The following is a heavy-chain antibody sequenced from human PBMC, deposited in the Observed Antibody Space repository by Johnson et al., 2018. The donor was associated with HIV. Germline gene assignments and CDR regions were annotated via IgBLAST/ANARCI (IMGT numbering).Heavy chain of an antibody. Sequence: VQLVESGGGLVQPGGSLRLSCAASGFTFSSYDMHWVRQATGKGLEWVSAIGTAGDTYYPGSMKGRFTISRENAKNSLYLQMNSLRAGDTAVYYGARDNGEGAFDIWGQGTMVTVSS. CDR3: ARDNGEGAFDI. CDR2: IGTAGDT. V-gene: IGHV3-13*01. J-gene: IGHJ3*02. CDR1: GFTFSSYD. D-gene: IGHD4-17*01.